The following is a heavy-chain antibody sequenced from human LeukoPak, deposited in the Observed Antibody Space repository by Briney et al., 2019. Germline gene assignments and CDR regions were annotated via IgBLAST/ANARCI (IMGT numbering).Heavy chain of an antibody. CDR2: ISANNGKT. D-gene: IGHD6-13*01. J-gene: IGHJ4*02. CDR3: AKVAGDRMDY. CDR1: GYNFATYG. Sequence: GASVNVSCKPSGYNFATYGLCWVRQAPGHGLEGMGWISANNGKTAYAQKFQGRVTLTTDTSTTTAYLELRTLRPDDTAVYYCAKVAGDRMDYWGQGTLVTVSS. V-gene: IGHV1-18*01.